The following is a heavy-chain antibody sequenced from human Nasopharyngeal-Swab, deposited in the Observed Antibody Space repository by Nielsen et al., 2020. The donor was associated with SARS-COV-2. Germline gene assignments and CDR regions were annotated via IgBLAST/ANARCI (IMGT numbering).Heavy chain of an antibody. CDR1: GGSISSSSYY. CDR3: ARGILRSNWFDP. Sequence: SETLSLTCTVSGGSISSSSYYWGWIRQPPGKGLEWIGSIYYSGSTYYNPPLKSRVTISVDTSKNQFSLKLSSVTAADTAVYYCARGILRSNWFDPWGQGTLVTVSS. J-gene: IGHJ5*02. D-gene: IGHD2/OR15-2a*01. V-gene: IGHV4-39*07. CDR2: IYYSGST.